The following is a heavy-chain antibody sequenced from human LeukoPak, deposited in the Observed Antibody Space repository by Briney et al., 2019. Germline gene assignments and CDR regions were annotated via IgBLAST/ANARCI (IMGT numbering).Heavy chain of an antibody. D-gene: IGHD3-16*01. CDR1: GFTLSSYW. CDR3: ARGGGLDV. CDR2: INHNGNVN. J-gene: IGHJ6*02. Sequence: PGRSLRLSCAASGFTLSSYWMSWARQAPGKGLEWVASINHNGNVNYYVDSVKGRFTISRDNAKNSLYLQMSNLRAEDTAVYFCARGGGLDVWGQGATVTVSS. V-gene: IGHV3-7*03.